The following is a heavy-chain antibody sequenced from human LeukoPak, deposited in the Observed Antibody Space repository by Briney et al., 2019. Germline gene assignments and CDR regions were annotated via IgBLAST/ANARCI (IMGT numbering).Heavy chain of an antibody. Sequence: SETLSLTCAVYGGSFSGYYWSWIRQPPGKGLEWIGEINHSGSTNYDPSLKSRVTISVDTSKNQFSLKLSSVTAADTAVYYCARGLRYARSWGQGTLVTVSS. J-gene: IGHJ4*02. V-gene: IGHV4-34*01. CDR1: GGSFSGYY. CDR3: ARGLRYARS. D-gene: IGHD3-9*01. CDR2: INHSGST.